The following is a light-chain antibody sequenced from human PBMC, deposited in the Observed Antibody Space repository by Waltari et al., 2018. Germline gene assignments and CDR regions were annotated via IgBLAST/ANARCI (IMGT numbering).Light chain of an antibody. J-gene: IGLJ2*01. CDR1: KLGDKY. V-gene: IGLV3-1*01. CDR2: QDT. CDR3: QAWDTTTGVV. Sequence: SYELTQPPSVSVSPGQTASITCSGDKLGDKYAFWYQQKPGQSPVLVIYQDTKRPPGIPERFSGSNSGNTATLTISGTQALDEADYYCQAWDTTTGVVFGGGTKLTVL.